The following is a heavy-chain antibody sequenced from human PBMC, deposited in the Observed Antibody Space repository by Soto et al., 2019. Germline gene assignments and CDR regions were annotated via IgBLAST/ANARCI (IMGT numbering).Heavy chain of an antibody. CDR3: ARDEYDASNNWFDH. CDR1: GGAITAYY. Sequence: ASETLSLTCTVSGGAITAYYWSWIRQPVGEGLQWIGRVYSTGSTNYNPSLRSRVTVSVDTSQNQFFLRLSSVTAADTAVYYCARDEYDASNNWFDHWGQGILVTVSS. J-gene: IGHJ5*02. D-gene: IGHD3-22*01. CDR2: VYSTGST. V-gene: IGHV4-4*07.